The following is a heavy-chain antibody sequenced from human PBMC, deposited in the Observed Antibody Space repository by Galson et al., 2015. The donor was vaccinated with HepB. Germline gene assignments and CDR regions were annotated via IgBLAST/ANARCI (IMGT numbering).Heavy chain of an antibody. D-gene: IGHD3-22*01. CDR1: GYTFTSYG. V-gene: IGHV1-18*04. J-gene: IGHJ4*02. Sequence: SVKVSCKASGYTFTSYGISWVRQAPGQGLEWMGWISAYNGNTNYAQKLQGRVTMTTDTSTSTAYMELRSLRSDDTAVYYCARARRAYYYDSSGYYGYWGQGTLVTVSS. CDR2: ISAYNGNT. CDR3: ARARRAYYYDSSGYYGY.